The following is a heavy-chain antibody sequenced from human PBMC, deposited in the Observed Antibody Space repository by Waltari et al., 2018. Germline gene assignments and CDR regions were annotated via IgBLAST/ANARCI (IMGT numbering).Heavy chain of an antibody. CDR3: ATGVATTYSYYYYYYMDV. Sequence: QVQLVQSGAEVKKPGASVKVSCKVSGYTLTGLSMHWVRQAPGKGLEWMGGFDPEDGETIYAQKFQGRVTMTEDTSTDTAYMELSSLRSEDTAVYYCATGVATTYSYYYYYYMDVWGKGTTVTVSS. D-gene: IGHD5-12*01. V-gene: IGHV1-24*01. CDR2: FDPEDGET. CDR1: GYTLTGLS. J-gene: IGHJ6*03.